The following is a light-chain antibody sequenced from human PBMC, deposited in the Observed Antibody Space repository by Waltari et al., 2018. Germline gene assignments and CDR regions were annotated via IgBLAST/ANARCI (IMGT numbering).Light chain of an antibody. J-gene: IGKJ2*01. CDR3: PQYDNLPYT. CDR2: DAS. CDR1: QDISNY. Sequence: IQMTQSPSSLSASVGDRVTITCQASQDISNYLNWYQQKPGKAPKLLIYDASNLETGVPSRFSGSGSGTDFTFTISSLQPEDIATYYCPQYDNLPYTFGQGTKLEIK. V-gene: IGKV1-33*01.